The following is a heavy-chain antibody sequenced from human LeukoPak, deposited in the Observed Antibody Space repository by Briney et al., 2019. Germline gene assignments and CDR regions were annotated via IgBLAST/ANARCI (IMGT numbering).Heavy chain of an antibody. CDR1: GFTFSSYS. D-gene: IGHD3-10*01. J-gene: IGHJ2*01. V-gene: IGHV3-48*02. Sequence: GGSLRLSCVASGFTFSSYSMNWVRQAPGKGLEWVSYISSSSTTIYYADSVKGRFTISRDNAKNSLSLQMNSLRDEDTAVYYCARDLTVDVLLWFGELPPWYFDLWGRGTLVTVSS. CDR2: ISSSSTTI. CDR3: ARDLTVDVLLWFGELPPWYFDL.